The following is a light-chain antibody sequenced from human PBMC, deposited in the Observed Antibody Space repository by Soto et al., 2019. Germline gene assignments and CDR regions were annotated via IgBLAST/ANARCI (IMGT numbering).Light chain of an antibody. Sequence: QSVLTQPPSASWTPGQRVSISCSGGSSNIGSNSVNWYQQLPGTAPKLLIYSNNQRPSGVPDRFSGSTSGTSASLAISGLQSEDEADYYCAAWDDSLNAVVFGGGTKLTVL. V-gene: IGLV1-44*01. CDR2: SNN. CDR1: SSNIGSNS. J-gene: IGLJ2*01. CDR3: AAWDDSLNAVV.